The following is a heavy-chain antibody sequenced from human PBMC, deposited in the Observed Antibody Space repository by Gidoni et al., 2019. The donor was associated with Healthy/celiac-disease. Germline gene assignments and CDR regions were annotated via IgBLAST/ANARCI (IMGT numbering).Heavy chain of an antibody. Sequence: VQLVESGGGVVQPGRSLRLSCAASGFTFSSYAMHWVRQAPGKGVEWVAVISYDGSNKYYADSVKGRFTISRDNSKNTLDLQMNSLGAEDTAVYYCASTRGYSGWFDPWGQGTLVTVSS. CDR1: GFTFSSYA. J-gene: IGHJ5*02. CDR2: ISYDGSNK. CDR3: ASTRGYSGWFDP. D-gene: IGHD2-15*01. V-gene: IGHV3-30-3*01.